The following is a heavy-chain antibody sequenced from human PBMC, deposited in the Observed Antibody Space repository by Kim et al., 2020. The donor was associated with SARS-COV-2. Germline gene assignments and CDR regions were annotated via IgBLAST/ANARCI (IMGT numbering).Heavy chain of an antibody. D-gene: IGHD3-16*01. CDR3: ARQCVTYKYVLGGYDY. J-gene: IGHJ4*01. V-gene: IGHV4-39*01. CDR1: GGSISSSSYY. Sequence: SETLSLTCTVSGGSISSSSYYWGWIRQPPGKGLVWIGSIYYSGSTYYNPSLKSRVTISVDTSKNQFSLKLSSVTAADTAVYYCARQCVTYKYVLGGYDY. CDR2: IYYSGST.